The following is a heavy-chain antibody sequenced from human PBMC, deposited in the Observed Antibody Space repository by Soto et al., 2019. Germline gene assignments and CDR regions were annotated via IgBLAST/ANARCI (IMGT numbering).Heavy chain of an antibody. CDR2: ILHTGST. Sequence: PSETLSLTCAVYGGSFSGYFWTWIRQSPGKGLEWIGEILHTGSTNYNPSLKSRVTISVDSSKKQFSLQLSSVTAADTALYYCARPRDTYGFFPSSYWGQGSQVTVSS. J-gene: IGHJ4*02. V-gene: IGHV4-34*12. CDR3: ARPRDTYGFFPSSY. D-gene: IGHD3-10*01. CDR1: GGSFSGYF.